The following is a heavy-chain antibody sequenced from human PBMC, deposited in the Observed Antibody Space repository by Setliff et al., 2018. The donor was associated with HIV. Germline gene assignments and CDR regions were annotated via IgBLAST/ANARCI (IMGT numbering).Heavy chain of an antibody. J-gene: IGHJ4*02. CDR1: GYTFSTYG. D-gene: IGHD1-26*01. CDR2: INAANGKT. V-gene: IGHV1-3*01. Sequence: ASVMVSCKASGYTFSTYGMHWVRQAPGQRLEWMGWINAANGKTKYSQKFQGRLTITGDISASTVDMELSRLKPEDTALYFCARDYGGTYYGDIDWWGQGTLVTVSS. CDR3: ARDYGGTYYGDIDW.